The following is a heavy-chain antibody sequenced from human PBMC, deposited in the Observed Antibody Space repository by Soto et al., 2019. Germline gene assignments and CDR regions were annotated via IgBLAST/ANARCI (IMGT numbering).Heavy chain of an antibody. V-gene: IGHV3-74*01. CDR3: ASDLSGRADV. Sequence: GGSLRLSCAASGFTFSSYWMHWVRQAPGKGLVWVSRMNEDGGTTDYADSVKGRFTISRDNAKNTLYLQMNSLRVEDTAVYYCASDLSGRADVWGQGTTVTAP. J-gene: IGHJ6*02. D-gene: IGHD3-10*01. CDR1: GFTFSSYW. CDR2: MNEDGGTT.